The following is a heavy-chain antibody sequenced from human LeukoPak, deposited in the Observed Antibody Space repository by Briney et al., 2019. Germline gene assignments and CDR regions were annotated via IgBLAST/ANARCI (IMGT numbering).Heavy chain of an antibody. Sequence: SETLSLTCAVYGGSFSGYYWSWIRQPPGKGLEWIGEINHSGSTNYNPSLKSRVTISVGTSKNQFSLKLSSVTAADTAVYYCARIRPGGAPPDYWGQGTLVTVSS. CDR1: GGSFSGYY. CDR2: INHSGST. D-gene: IGHD3-16*01. J-gene: IGHJ4*02. CDR3: ARIRPGGAPPDY. V-gene: IGHV4-34*01.